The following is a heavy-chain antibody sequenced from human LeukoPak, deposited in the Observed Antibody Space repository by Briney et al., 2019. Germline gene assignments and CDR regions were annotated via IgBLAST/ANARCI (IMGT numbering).Heavy chain of an antibody. Sequence: GASVKVSCKPSGNIFTNYYMHWVRQAPGQGLGWMGMINPSGGSPTYAQKFQGRVTMTRDTSTSTVYMELSSLRSEDTAVFYCATPRDYYDSSGYYPTGLDYWGQGTLVTVSS. D-gene: IGHD3-22*01. CDR3: ATPRDYYDSSGYYPTGLDY. CDR2: INPSGGSP. J-gene: IGHJ4*02. V-gene: IGHV1-46*01. CDR1: GNIFTNYY.